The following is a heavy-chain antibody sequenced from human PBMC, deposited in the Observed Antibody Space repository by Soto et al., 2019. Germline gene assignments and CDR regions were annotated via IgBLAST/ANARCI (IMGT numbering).Heavy chain of an antibody. Sequence: SETLSLTCTVSGGSISSYHWSWIRQSPGKGLEWIGYTSNSAPTIYNTSLKSRITINPDTSKNQFSLQLNSVTPDVTAVYYCARGWVNYGPLDFWSQGTLVTVSS. CDR3: ARGWVNYGPLDF. D-gene: IGHD3-10*01. J-gene: IGHJ4*02. CDR2: TSNSAPT. V-gene: IGHV4-4*08. CDR1: GGSISSYH.